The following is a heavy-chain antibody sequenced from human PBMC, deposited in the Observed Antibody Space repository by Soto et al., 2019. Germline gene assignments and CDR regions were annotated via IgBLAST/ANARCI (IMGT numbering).Heavy chain of an antibody. CDR1: GFTFSSYA. D-gene: IGHD3-3*01. Sequence: GGSLRLSCAASGFTFSSYAMSWVRQAPGKGLEWVSAISGSGGSTYYADSVKGRFTISRDNSKNTLYLQMNSLRAEDTAVYYCAKSHNYDFCNDRLFNYFDYWGQGTLVTVSS. V-gene: IGHV3-23*01. J-gene: IGHJ4*02. CDR2: ISGSGGST. CDR3: AKSHNYDFCNDRLFNYFDY.